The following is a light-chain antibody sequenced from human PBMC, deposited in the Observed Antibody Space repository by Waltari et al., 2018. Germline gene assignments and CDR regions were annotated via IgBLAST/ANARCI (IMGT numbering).Light chain of an antibody. V-gene: IGKV4-1*01. Sequence: DIVMTQSPDSLAVSLGERAAINCKSSQSVLVSTNNKNFLAWYQQKPGQPPKLLIYGASTRESWVPDRFSGSGSGTDFTLTISSLQAEDVAVYYCQQYYTTPWTFGQGTKVEIK. J-gene: IGKJ1*01. CDR2: GAS. CDR3: QQYYTTPWT. CDR1: QSVLVSTNNKNF.